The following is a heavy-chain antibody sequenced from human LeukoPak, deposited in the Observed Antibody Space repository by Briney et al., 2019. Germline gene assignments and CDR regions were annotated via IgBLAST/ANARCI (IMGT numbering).Heavy chain of an antibody. D-gene: IGHD1-26*01. CDR1: GGSISGYY. CDR2: IYYNGAT. CDR3: MRLVPAWEGGGSNY. V-gene: IGHV4-59*08. Sequence: SETLSLTCTVSGGSISGYYWSWIRQPPGKGLEWIAYIYYNGATNYNPSLKSRVTISVDTSKNQFSPKLTSVTAAGTAVYYCMRLVPAWEGGGSNYWGRGTLVTVSS. J-gene: IGHJ4*01.